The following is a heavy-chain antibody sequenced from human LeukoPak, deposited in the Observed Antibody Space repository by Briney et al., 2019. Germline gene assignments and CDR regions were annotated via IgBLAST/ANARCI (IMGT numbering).Heavy chain of an antibody. D-gene: IGHD3-16*02. Sequence: GGSLRLSCAASGFTFSSYAMSWVRQAPGKGLEWVSAISGSGGSTYYADSVKGRFTISRDNSENTLYLQMNSLRAEDTAVYYCAKDSMITFGGVIVRRYFQHWGQGTLVTVSS. CDR2: ISGSGGST. CDR1: GFTFSSYA. CDR3: AKDSMITFGGVIVRRYFQH. V-gene: IGHV3-23*01. J-gene: IGHJ1*01.